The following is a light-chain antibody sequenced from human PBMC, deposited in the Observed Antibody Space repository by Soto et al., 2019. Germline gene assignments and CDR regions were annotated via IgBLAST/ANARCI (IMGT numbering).Light chain of an antibody. V-gene: IGKV3-15*01. Sequence: ELVMTQSPATLSVSPGERATLSCRARQSVSSYLAWYQQKPGQTPRLLIYGTSTRATGIPARFSGSGSGTEFTLPISRLEPEDFAVYYCQQYGSSPRTFGQGTKVDIK. CDR1: QSVSSY. J-gene: IGKJ1*01. CDR2: GTS. CDR3: QQYGSSPRT.